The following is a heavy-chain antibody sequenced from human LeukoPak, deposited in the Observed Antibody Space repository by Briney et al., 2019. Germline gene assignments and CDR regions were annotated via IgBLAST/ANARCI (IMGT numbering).Heavy chain of an antibody. J-gene: IGHJ6*03. V-gene: IGHV1-69-2*01. CDR2: VDPEDGET. Sequence: ASVTISCKVSGYTFTDYYMHWVQQAPGKGLEWMGLVDPEDGETIYAEKFQGRVTITADTSTDTAYMELSSLRSEDPAVYYCATGSKRPGYCIGGSCQRMVYYYYMDVWGKGTTVTVSS. CDR1: GYTFTDYY. CDR3: ATGSKRPGYCIGGSCQRMVYYYYMDV. D-gene: IGHD2-15*01.